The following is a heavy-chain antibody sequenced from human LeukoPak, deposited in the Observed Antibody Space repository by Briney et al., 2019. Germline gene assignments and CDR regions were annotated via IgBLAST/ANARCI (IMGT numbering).Heavy chain of an antibody. D-gene: IGHD2-2*01. V-gene: IGHV5-51*01. CDR2: IYPGDSDT. CDR1: GYSFTSYW. J-gene: IGHJ4*02. CDR3: ARSGYCSSTSCYPIDY. Sequence: GDSLRISCKGSGYSFTSYWIGWVRQMPGKGLEWMGIIYPGDSDTRYSPSFQGQVTISADKSISTAYLQWSSLKASDTAMYYCARSGYCSSTSCYPIDYWGQGTLVTVSS.